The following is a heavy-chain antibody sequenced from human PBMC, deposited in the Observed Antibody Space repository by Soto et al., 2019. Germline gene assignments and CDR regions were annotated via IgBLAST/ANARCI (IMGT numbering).Heavy chain of an antibody. V-gene: IGHV3-74*01. CDR3: ARVGIGVYHFDY. D-gene: IGHD3-16*01. CDR1: GFTFSSYW. CDR2: INSDGSTT. J-gene: IGHJ4*02. Sequence: EVQLVESGGGLVQPGGSLRLSCAASGFTFSSYWMHWVRQAPGKGLVWVSRINSDGSTTSYADSVKGRFTISRDNAKNTLYWQMNSLRAEDTAVYYCARVGIGVYHFDYWGPGTLVTVSS.